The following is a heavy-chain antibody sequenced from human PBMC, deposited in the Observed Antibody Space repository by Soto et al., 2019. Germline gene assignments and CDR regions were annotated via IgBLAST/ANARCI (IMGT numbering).Heavy chain of an antibody. D-gene: IGHD5-18*01. Sequence: SGTLSLTCTVSGGSISSYYWSWIRQPPGKGLEWIGYIYYSGSTNYNPSLKSRVTISVDTSKNQFSLKLSSVTAADTAVYYCARHPLWLDGAGAFDIWGQGTMVTVSS. V-gene: IGHV4-59*08. J-gene: IGHJ3*02. CDR3: ARHPLWLDGAGAFDI. CDR1: GGSISSYY. CDR2: IYYSGST.